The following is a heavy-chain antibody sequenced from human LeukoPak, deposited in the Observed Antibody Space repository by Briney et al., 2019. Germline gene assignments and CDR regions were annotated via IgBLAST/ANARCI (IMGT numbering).Heavy chain of an antibody. CDR1: AFTFRSYS. CDR3: ARDIGGGSYYMDV. Sequence: GGSLRLSCAASAFTFRSYSMTWVRQAPGKGLEWVSYIGGSDMTIYYTDSVKGRFTISRDNAKNSLYLQMNSLRAEDMAVYYCARDIGGGSYYMDVWGKGTTVIVSS. D-gene: IGHD2-15*01. CDR2: IGGSDMTI. J-gene: IGHJ6*03. V-gene: IGHV3-48*01.